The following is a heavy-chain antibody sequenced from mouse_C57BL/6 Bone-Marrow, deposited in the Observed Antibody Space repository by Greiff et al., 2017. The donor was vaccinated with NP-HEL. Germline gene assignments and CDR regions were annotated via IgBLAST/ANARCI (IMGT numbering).Heavy chain of an antibody. CDR1: GFTFSDFY. CDR3: ARDARYQNYYAMDY. V-gene: IGHV7-1*01. J-gene: IGHJ4*01. CDR2: SRNKANDYTT. D-gene: IGHD1-1*01. Sequence: DVKLVESGGGLVQSGRSLRLSCATSGFTFSDFYMEWVRQAPGKGLEWIAASRNKANDYTTEYSASVKGRFIVSRDTSQSILYLQMNALRAEDTAIYYCARDARYQNYYAMDYWGQGTSVTVSS.